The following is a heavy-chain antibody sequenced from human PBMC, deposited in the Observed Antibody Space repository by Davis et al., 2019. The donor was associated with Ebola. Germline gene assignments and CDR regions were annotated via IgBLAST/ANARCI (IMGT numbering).Heavy chain of an antibody. CDR2: IYYSGST. J-gene: IGHJ6*04. CDR3: ARGGVLWFGELVYYYYYGMDV. D-gene: IGHD3-10*01. V-gene: IGHV4-59*12. CDR1: GASINSDY. Sequence: SETLSLTCTVSGASINSDYWNWIRQPPGKGLEWIGYIYYSGSTNYNPSLKSRVTISVDTSKNQFSLKLSSVTAADTAVYYCARGGVLWFGELVYYYYYGMDVWGKGTTVTVSS.